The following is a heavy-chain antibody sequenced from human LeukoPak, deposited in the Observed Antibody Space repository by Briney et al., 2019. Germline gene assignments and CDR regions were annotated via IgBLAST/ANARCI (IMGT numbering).Heavy chain of an antibody. Sequence: SGPTLVKPTQTLTLTCTFSGFSLSTSGVGVGWIRQPPGKALEWLALIYWNDDKRYSPSLKSRLTITKDTSKNLVVLTMTNMDPVDTATYYCAHFNWGIAFDIWGQGTMVTVSS. CDR2: IYWNDDK. J-gene: IGHJ3*02. V-gene: IGHV2-5*01. D-gene: IGHD7-27*01. CDR3: AHFNWGIAFDI. CDR1: GFSLSTSGVG.